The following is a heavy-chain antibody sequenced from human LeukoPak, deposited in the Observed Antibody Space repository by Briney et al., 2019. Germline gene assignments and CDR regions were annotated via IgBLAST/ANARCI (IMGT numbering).Heavy chain of an antibody. CDR1: GFTFTSYS. CDR3: ARDVGDY. CDR2: ISTDSNYI. Sequence: GGSLRLSCAASGFTFTSYSMNWVRQAPGKGLEWVSSISTDSNYIYYADSVKGRFTISRDNAKNSLYMQMNSLRAEEPAVYYCARDVGDYWGQGTLVTVSS. D-gene: IGHD3-16*01. V-gene: IGHV3-21*06. J-gene: IGHJ4*02.